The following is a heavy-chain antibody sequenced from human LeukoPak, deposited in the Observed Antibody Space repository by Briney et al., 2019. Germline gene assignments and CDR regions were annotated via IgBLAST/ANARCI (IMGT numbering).Heavy chain of an antibody. J-gene: IGHJ4*02. CDR1: GFTFSSYA. D-gene: IGHD6-19*01. Sequence: GGSLRLSCAASGFTFSSYAMSWVRQAPGKGLEWVSAISGSGGTTYYADSVKGRLTISRDNSKNTLYLQMNSQRAEDTAVYYCAKSGSGWYYFDYWGQGTLVTVSS. CDR2: ISGSGGTT. V-gene: IGHV3-23*01. CDR3: AKSGSGWYYFDY.